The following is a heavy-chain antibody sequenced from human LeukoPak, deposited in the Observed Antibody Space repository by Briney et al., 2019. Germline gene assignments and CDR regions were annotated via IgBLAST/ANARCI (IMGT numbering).Heavy chain of an antibody. CDR1: GGTFSSYA. CDR2: IIPILGIA. V-gene: IGHV1-69*04. CDR3: ASTLEDYYDSSGYYRLFDY. Sequence: PVASVKVSRKASGGTFSSYAISWVRQAPGQGLEWMGRIIPILGIANYAQKFQGRVTITADKSTSTAYMELSSLRSEDTAVYYCASTLEDYYDSSGYYRLFDYWGQGTLVTVSS. D-gene: IGHD3-22*01. J-gene: IGHJ4*02.